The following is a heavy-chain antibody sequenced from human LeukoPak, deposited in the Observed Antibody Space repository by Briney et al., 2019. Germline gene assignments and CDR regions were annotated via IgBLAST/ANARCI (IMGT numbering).Heavy chain of an antibody. V-gene: IGHV1-18*01. CDR1: GYTFTTSG. CDR2: INVYNGNT. Sequence: ASLKVSCKASGYTFTTSGINWVRQAPGQGLEWMGCINVYNGNTNYAQKFQGRITMTRDTSTNTAYMELRSLKSDDTAVYYCARIPGIAAAGTEGDYWGQGTLVTVSS. J-gene: IGHJ4*02. D-gene: IGHD6-13*01. CDR3: ARIPGIAAAGTEGDY.